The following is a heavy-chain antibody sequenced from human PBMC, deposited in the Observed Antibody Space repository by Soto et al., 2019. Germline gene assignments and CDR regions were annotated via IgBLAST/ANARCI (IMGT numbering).Heavy chain of an antibody. CDR2: ISGSGGST. CDR1: GFTFSSYA. D-gene: IGHD1-26*01. Sequence: EVQLLESGGGLVQPGGSLRLSCAASGFTFSSYARSWVRQAPGKGLEWVSAISGSGGSTYYADSVKGRFTISRDNSKNTLYLQMNSLRAEDTAVYYCAKDQELRHYYMDVWGKGTTVTVSS. J-gene: IGHJ6*03. CDR3: AKDQELRHYYMDV. V-gene: IGHV3-23*01.